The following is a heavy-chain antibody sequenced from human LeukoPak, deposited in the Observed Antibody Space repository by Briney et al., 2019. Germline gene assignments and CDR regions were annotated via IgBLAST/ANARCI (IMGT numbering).Heavy chain of an antibody. D-gene: IGHD3-10*02. CDR3: ARHGRKSYVSWFDP. Sequence: SETLSLTCAVSGVSISGGSNYYWGWIRQSPGQGLEWNGSVYYSGSTYYNPSPKSRVTMSVDTPKNQFSLKLSSVTAADTAVYYCARHGRKSYVSWFDPWGQGYLVSVSS. CDR1: GVSISGGSNYY. J-gene: IGHJ5*02. V-gene: IGHV4-39*01. CDR2: VYYSGST.